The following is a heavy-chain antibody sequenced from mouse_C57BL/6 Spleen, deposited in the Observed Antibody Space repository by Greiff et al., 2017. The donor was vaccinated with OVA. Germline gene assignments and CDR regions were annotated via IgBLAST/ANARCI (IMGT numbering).Heavy chain of an antibody. CDR3: TICGELFITTNYYAMDY. V-gene: IGHV1-15*01. CDR2: IDPETGGT. CDR1: GYTFTDYE. D-gene: IGHD1-1*01. J-gene: IGHJ4*01. Sequence: QVQLQQSGAELVRPGASVTLSCKASGYTFTDYEMHWVKQTPVHGLEWIGAIDPETGGTAYNQKFKGKAILTADKSSSTAYMELRSLTSEDSAVYYCTICGELFITTNYYAMDYWGQGTSVTVSS.